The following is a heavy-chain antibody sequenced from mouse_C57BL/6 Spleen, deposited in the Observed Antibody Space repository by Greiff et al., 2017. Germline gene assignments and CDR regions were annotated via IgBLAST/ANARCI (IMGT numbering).Heavy chain of an antibody. CDR1: GFTFTDYY. V-gene: IGHV7-3*01. J-gene: IGHJ3*01. CDR2: IRNKANGYTT. CDR3: ASYYDVFAY. D-gene: IGHD2-12*01. Sequence: EVKLMESGGGLVQPGGSLSLSCAASGFTFTDYYMSWVRQPPGKALEWLGFIRNKANGYTTEYSASVKGRFTISRDNSQSILYLHMNALRAEDSATYYCASYYDVFAYWGQGTLVTVSA.